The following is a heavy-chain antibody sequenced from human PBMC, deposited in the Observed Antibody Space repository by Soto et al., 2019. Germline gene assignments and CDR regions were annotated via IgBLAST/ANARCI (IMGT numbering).Heavy chain of an antibody. V-gene: IGHV3-7*01. CDR1: GFIFSLYW. CDR2: IKQDESEK. CDR3: ATWHFPLIGFDV. Sequence: GGSLRLSCAASGFIFSLYWMAWVRQAPGKGLEWLANIKQDESEKYYVDSVKGRFTISRDNAKNSLFLQMNSLRVEDTAVYYCATWHFPLIGFDVWGLGTMVTVSS. J-gene: IGHJ3*01. D-gene: IGHD3-3*02.